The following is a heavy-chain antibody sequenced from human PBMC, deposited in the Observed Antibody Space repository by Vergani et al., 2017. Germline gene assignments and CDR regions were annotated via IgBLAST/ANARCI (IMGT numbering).Heavy chain of an antibody. CDR2: ISAYNGNT. J-gene: IGHJ4*02. CDR1: GYTFSTYG. CDR3: ASSSYYYDSRGYYY. D-gene: IGHD3-22*01. Sequence: QVQLVQSGAEVKKPGASVKVSCKASGYTFSTYGISWVRQAPGQGLEWMGWISAYNGNTNYPEKFQGRLTMTTDTSTRTAYMELRSLRSDDTAVYYCASSSYYYDSRGYYYWGRETLVTVSS. V-gene: IGHV1-18*01.